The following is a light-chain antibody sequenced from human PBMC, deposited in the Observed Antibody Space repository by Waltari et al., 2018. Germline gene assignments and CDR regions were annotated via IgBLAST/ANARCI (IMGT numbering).Light chain of an antibody. CDR2: GAS. Sequence: EIVMTQSPATLSVSPGERATLSCRASQSVSSNLACYQQKPGQGPRRLIYGASTRATGIPARFSGSGSGKEFTLTISSLQSEDFAVYYCQQYNNWPPWTFGQGTKVEIK. CDR1: QSVSSN. J-gene: IGKJ1*01. CDR3: QQYNNWPPWT. V-gene: IGKV3-15*01.